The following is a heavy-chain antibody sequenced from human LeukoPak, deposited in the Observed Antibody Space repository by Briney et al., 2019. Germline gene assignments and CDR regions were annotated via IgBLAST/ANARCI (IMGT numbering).Heavy chain of an antibody. V-gene: IGHV4-34*01. CDR2: INHSGST. CDR1: GGSFSGYY. Sequence: SETLSLTCAVYGGSFSGYYWSWIRQPPGKGLEWIGEINHSGSTNYNPSLKSRVTISVDTSKNHFSLTLSSVTAADTAVYYCARVGVVGATHWFAPWGQGTLVTVSS. D-gene: IGHD1-26*01. CDR3: ARVGVVGATHWFAP. J-gene: IGHJ5*02.